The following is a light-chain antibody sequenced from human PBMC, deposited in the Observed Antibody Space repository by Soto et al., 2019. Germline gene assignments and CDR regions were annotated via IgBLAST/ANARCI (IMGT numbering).Light chain of an antibody. J-gene: IGKJ4*01. Sequence: DIQMTQSPSTLSGSVGDRVTITCRASQTISSWLAWYQQKPGKAPKPLIYKASTLKSGVPSRFSGSGSGTEFTLTISSLQPDDFATYYCQQYNSYPLTFGGGTKVDI. CDR2: KAS. CDR3: QQYNSYPLT. CDR1: QTISSW. V-gene: IGKV1-5*03.